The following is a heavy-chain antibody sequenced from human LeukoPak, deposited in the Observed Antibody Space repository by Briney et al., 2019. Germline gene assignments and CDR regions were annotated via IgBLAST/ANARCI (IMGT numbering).Heavy chain of an antibody. CDR3: ARAESYRYSGSFGPKDDAFDI. CDR2: INPNSGGT. D-gene: IGHD1-26*01. J-gene: IGHJ3*02. Sequence: GAPVKVSCKASGYTFTGYYMHWVRQAPGQGLEWMGWINPNSGGTNYAQKFQGRVTMTRDTSISTAYMELSRLRSDDTAVYYCARAESYRYSGSFGPKDDAFDIWGQGTMVTVSS. CDR1: GYTFTGYY. V-gene: IGHV1-2*02.